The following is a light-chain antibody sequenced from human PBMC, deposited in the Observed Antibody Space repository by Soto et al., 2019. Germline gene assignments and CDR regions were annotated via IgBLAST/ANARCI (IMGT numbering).Light chain of an antibody. CDR2: GAS. Sequence: DIQMTQSPPTLSSSVGDRFTITCRASQSISGWLAWYQQKPGKPPKVLIYGASNLQSGVPPRFSGSGSGTDFTLATSSLQPEDSATYYCLQDINYPWTFGQGTKVDIK. J-gene: IGKJ1*01. V-gene: IGKV1-5*01. CDR3: LQDINYPWT. CDR1: QSISGW.